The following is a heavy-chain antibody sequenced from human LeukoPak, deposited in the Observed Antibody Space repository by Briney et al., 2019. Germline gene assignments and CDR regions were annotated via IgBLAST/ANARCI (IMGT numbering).Heavy chain of an antibody. CDR3: AKDWGYASGTYYTS. J-gene: IGHJ5*02. CDR1: GFTFSSYA. D-gene: IGHD3-10*01. V-gene: IGHV3-23*01. Sequence: GGPLRLSCAASGFTFSSYAMSWVRQLPGKGLEWVSTVTGTGGGTYYADSVKGRFTISRDNSKNTLSLHMNSLRAEDTALYYCAKDWGYASGTYYTSWGQGTLVTVSS. CDR2: VTGTGGGT.